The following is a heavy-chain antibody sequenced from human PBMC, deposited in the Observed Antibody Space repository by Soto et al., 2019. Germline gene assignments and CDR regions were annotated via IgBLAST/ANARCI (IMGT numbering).Heavy chain of an antibody. CDR2: ISYDGSNK. J-gene: IGHJ6*02. V-gene: IGHV3-30-3*01. Sequence: GGSLRLSSAASGFNFSSYAMHWVRQAPGKGLEWVAVISYDGSNKYYADSVKGRFTISRDNSKNTLYLQMNSLRAEDTAVYYCAKDVLRFLEWLAFYGMDVWGQGTTVTVSS. CDR1: GFNFSSYA. D-gene: IGHD3-3*01. CDR3: AKDVLRFLEWLAFYGMDV.